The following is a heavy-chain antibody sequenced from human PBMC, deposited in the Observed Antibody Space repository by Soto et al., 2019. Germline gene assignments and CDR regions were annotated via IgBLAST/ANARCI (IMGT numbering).Heavy chain of an antibody. CDR2: IYYSGST. Sequence: SSETLSLTCTVSGGSISSSSYYWGWIRQPPGKGLEWIGSIYYSGSTYYNPSLKSRVTISVDTSKNQFSLKLSSVTAADTAVYYCARHQIGLVGAKIFDYWGQGTLVTVSS. CDR1: GGSISSSSYY. D-gene: IGHD1-26*01. J-gene: IGHJ4*02. CDR3: ARHQIGLVGAKIFDY. V-gene: IGHV4-39*01.